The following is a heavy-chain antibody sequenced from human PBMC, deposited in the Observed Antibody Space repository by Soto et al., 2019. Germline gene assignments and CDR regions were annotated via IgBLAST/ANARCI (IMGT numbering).Heavy chain of an antibody. CDR2: IYPGDSDT. Sequence: ESLKISCKGSGYSFTSYWIGWVRQMPGKGLEWMGIIYPGDSDTRYSPSFQGQVTISADKSISTAYLQWSSLKASDNAMYYCVRSGKGASRGMDVWGQGTTATVSS. CDR3: VRSGKGASRGMDV. D-gene: IGHD2-15*01. J-gene: IGHJ6*02. V-gene: IGHV5-51*01. CDR1: GYSFTSYW.